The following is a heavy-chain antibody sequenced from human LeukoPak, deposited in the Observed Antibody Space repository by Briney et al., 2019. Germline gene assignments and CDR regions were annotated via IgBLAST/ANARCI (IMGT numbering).Heavy chain of an antibody. CDR3: ARMTTQTTSVDY. Sequence: SETLSLTCVVSGNSIRSGYYWGWIRQPPGQGLEWIASIYHSGSTYYNTSLKSRVTISVDTSKNQFSLKVTSVTAADTAVYYCARMTTQTTSVDYWGQGTLVTVSS. CDR1: GNSIRSGYY. D-gene: IGHD4-11*01. V-gene: IGHV4-38-2*01. CDR2: IYHSGST. J-gene: IGHJ4*02.